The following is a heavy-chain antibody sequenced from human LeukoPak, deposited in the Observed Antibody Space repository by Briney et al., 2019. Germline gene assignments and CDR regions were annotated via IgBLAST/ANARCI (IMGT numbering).Heavy chain of an antibody. V-gene: IGHV1-8*03. CDR3: ARARYYYYMDV. Sequence: GASVKVSCKASGYTFTSYDINWVRQATGQGLEWMGWMNPNSGNTGYARKFQGRVTITRNTSISTAYMELSSLRSEDTAVYYCARARYYYYMDVWGKGTTVTVSS. CDR1: GYTFTSYD. J-gene: IGHJ6*03. CDR2: MNPNSGNT.